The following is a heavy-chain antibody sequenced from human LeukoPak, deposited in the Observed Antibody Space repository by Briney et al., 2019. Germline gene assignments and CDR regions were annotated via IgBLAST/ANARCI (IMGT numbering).Heavy chain of an antibody. V-gene: IGHV3-21*01. D-gene: IGHD2-8*01. CDR1: GFTFSSYS. Sequence: GGSLRLSCAASGFTFSSYSMNWVRQAPGKGLKWVSCISSGSSYIYYADSVKGRFTISRDNGKNSLYLQMNSLRAEDTAVYYCARDGPKYCSNGVCYAPVDPWGQGTLVTVSS. CDR3: ARDGPKYCSNGVCYAPVDP. CDR2: ISSGSSYI. J-gene: IGHJ5*02.